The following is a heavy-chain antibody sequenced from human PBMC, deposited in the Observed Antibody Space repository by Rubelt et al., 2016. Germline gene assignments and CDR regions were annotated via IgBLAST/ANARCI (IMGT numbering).Heavy chain of an antibody. CDR1: GFTFSSYV. Sequence: QVQLVESGGGAVQPGRSLRLSCAASGFTFSSYVMHWVRQAPGKGLEWVAVISGDGSIKYYADSVKVRFPISRDNSKNTLYLQMNSLRVEDTAVYYCARDPVGTTVRHFDYWGQGTLVTVSS. J-gene: IGHJ4*02. CDR2: ISGDGSIK. V-gene: IGHV3-30*04. CDR3: ARDPVGTTVRHFDY. D-gene: IGHD1-26*01.